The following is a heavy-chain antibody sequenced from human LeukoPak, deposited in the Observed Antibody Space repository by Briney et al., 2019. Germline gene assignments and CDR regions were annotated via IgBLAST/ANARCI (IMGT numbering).Heavy chain of an antibody. Sequence: GGSLRLSCVASGLTFNNYAMNWVRQAPGKGLEWVSAISGSGGSTYYADSVKGRFTISRDNSKNTLYLQMNSLRAEDTAVYYCAKSERITMIVVVTAFDYWGQGTLVTVSS. CDR3: AKSERITMIVVVTAFDY. J-gene: IGHJ4*02. D-gene: IGHD3-22*01. CDR1: GLTFNNYA. V-gene: IGHV3-23*01. CDR2: ISGSGGST.